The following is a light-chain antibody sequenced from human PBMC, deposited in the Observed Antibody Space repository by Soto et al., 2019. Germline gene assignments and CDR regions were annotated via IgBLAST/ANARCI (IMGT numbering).Light chain of an antibody. V-gene: IGLV2-8*01. CDR3: KSYAGSNTYV. CDR2: EVV. J-gene: IGLJ1*01. Sequence: QSVLTQPPSASGSPGQSVTISCTGTKNVIGVYDFVSWYQHHPGKAPRLIIYEVVQRPSGVPDRFSGSKSGNTASLTVSGLQAADEADYFCKSYAGSNTYVFGSGTKLTVL. CDR1: KNVIGVYDF.